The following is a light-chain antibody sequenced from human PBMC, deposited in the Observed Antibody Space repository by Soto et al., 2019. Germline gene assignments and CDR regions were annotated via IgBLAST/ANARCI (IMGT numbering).Light chain of an antibody. CDR1: QSVSSN. CDR3: QQYNNWPQIT. J-gene: IGKJ3*01. V-gene: IGKV3-15*01. CDR2: GAS. Sequence: EIVMTQSPATLSVSPGERATLSCRASQSVSSNLAWYQQKPGQAPRLLIYGASTRATGITARFSGSGSGTEFTLTISSLQSEDFAVYYCQQYNNWPQITFGPGTKVDIK.